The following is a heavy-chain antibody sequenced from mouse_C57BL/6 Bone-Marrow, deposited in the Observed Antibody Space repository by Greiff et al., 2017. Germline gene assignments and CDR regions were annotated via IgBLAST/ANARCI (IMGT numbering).Heavy chain of an antibody. D-gene: IGHD1-1*02. CDR1: GYAFSSSW. V-gene: IGHV1-82*01. J-gene: IGHJ1*03. CDR2: IYPGDGAT. CDR3: ARGAGRRGWYFDV. Sequence: QVQLQQSGPELVKPGASVKISCKASGYAFSSSWMNWVKQRPGQGLEWIGRIYPGDGATNYNGKFKGKATLTADKSSGTAYMQLRSLTSEDSAVYFCARGAGRRGWYFDVWGTGTTVTVSS.